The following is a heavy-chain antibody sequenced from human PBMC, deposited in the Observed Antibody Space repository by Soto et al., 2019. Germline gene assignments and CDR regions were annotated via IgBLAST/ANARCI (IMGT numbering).Heavy chain of an antibody. CDR1: GYRFTTYY. CDR3: ARDARGTRGFDEMDI. J-gene: IGHJ6*02. V-gene: IGHV1-2*06. D-gene: IGHD3-9*01. CDR2: MNIDTGGT. Sequence: ASVKVSCKASGYRFTTYYIHWVRQAPGQGLEWMGRMNIDTGGTTYAQKFQGRVTMTRDTSISTACMEVSSLKSDDTAMYYCARDARGTRGFDEMDIWGQGTTVTVSS.